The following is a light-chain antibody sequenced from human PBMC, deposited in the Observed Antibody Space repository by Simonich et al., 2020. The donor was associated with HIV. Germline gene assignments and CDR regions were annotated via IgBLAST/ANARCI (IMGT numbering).Light chain of an antibody. CDR2: KDS. Sequence: SYELTQPPSVSVSPGQTARITCPGDALPKQYAYLYQQKPGKAPVLVIYKDSERPSGIPERFSGSSSGITVTLTISGVQAEDEADYYCQSADSSGTYVFGTGTKVTVL. J-gene: IGLJ1*01. CDR1: ALPKQY. CDR3: QSADSSGTYV. V-gene: IGLV3-25*03.